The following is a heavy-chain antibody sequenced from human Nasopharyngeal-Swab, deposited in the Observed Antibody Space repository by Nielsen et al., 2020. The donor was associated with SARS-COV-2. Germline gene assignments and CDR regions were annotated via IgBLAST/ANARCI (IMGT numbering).Heavy chain of an antibody. D-gene: IGHD3-22*01. J-gene: IGHJ3*02. V-gene: IGHV3-23*01. Sequence: GGSLRLSCAASGFTFSSYAMSWVRQAPGKGLEWVSAISGSGGSTYYADSVKGRFTISRDNSKNTLYLRMNSLRAEDTAVYYCAKDILPGRYDRTYDAFDIWGQGTMVTVSS. CDR3: AKDILPGRYDRTYDAFDI. CDR1: GFTFSSYA. CDR2: ISGSGGST.